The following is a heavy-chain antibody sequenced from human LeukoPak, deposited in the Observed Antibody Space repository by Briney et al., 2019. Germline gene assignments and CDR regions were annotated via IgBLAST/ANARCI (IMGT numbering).Heavy chain of an antibody. CDR2: VIPIFGTA. CDR3: ARDRSWLGWLAFDY. V-gene: IGHV1-69*13. D-gene: IGHD6-19*01. Sequence: GASVKVSCKASGGTFSSYAISWVRQAPGQGLEWMGGVIPIFGTANYAQKFQGRVTITADESTSTAYMELSSLRSEDTAVYYCARDRSWLGWLAFDYWGQGTLVTVSS. CDR1: GGTFSSYA. J-gene: IGHJ4*02.